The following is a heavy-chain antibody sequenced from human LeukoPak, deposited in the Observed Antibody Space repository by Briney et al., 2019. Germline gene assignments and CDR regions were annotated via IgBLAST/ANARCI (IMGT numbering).Heavy chain of an antibody. D-gene: IGHD3-10*01. Sequence: PGGSLRLSCAASGFTFSSHWMTWVRQAPGKGLEWVANIKQDGSYKHYVDSVKGRFTISRDNAKNSLYPQMNSLTAEDTAVYYCARDGYGSGSHDYWGQGTLVTVSS. CDR1: GFTFSSHW. V-gene: IGHV3-7*04. J-gene: IGHJ4*02. CDR2: IKQDGSYK. CDR3: ARDGYGSGSHDY.